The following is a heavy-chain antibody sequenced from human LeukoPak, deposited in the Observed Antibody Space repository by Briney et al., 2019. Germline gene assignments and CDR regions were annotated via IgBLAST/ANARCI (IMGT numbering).Heavy chain of an antibody. Sequence: GGSLRLSCAASGFTFSSYSMNWVRQAPGKGLEWVSSISSSSSYIYYADSVKGRFTISRDNAKNSLYLQMNSLRAEDTAVYYCARESVWSGYDAFDIWGQGTMVTVSS. D-gene: IGHD3-3*01. CDR3: ARESVWSGYDAFDI. V-gene: IGHV3-21*01. CDR1: GFTFSSYS. J-gene: IGHJ3*02. CDR2: ISSSSSYI.